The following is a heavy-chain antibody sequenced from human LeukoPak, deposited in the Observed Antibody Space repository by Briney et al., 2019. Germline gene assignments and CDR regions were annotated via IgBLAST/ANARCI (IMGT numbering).Heavy chain of an antibody. Sequence: GGSLRLSCAASGFSFSGFWMSWVRQAPGKGLEWVANIKEDGSEIYYVDSVKGRFTISRDNAKNSLFLQMNSLRAEDTAVYYCVRGIEYWGQGTLVTVSS. V-gene: IGHV3-7*01. CDR1: GFSFSGFW. J-gene: IGHJ4*02. CDR2: IKEDGSEI. CDR3: VRGIEY.